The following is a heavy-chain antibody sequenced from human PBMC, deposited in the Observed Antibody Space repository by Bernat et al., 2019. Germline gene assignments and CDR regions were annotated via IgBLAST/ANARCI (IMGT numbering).Heavy chain of an antibody. J-gene: IGHJ6*02. V-gene: IGHV3-48*01. D-gene: IGHD3-22*01. Sequence: EVQLVESGGGLVQPGGSLRLSCAASGFTFSSYSMNWVRQAPGKGLEWVSYISSSSSTIYYADSVKGRFTISRDNAKNSLYLQMNSLRAEDTAVYYCARDYYDSSVHYYYYYGMDVWGQGTTVTVSS. CDR2: ISSSSSTI. CDR3: ARDYYDSSVHYYYYYGMDV. CDR1: GFTFSSYS.